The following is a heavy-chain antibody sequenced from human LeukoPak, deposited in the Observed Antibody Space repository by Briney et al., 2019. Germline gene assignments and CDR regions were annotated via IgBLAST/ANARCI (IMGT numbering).Heavy chain of an antibody. CDR1: GGSFSGYY. J-gene: IGHJ6*02. CDR2: IYYNGNT. V-gene: IGHV4-59*01. D-gene: IGHD1-26*01. CDR3: ARGRSNYYGMDV. Sequence: SETLSLTCAVYGGSFSGYYWSWIRQPPGKGLEWIGYIYYNGNTNYSPSLKSRVTMSVDTSKNLFSLKVSSVTAADTAVYYCARGRSNYYGMDVWGQGTTVTVSS.